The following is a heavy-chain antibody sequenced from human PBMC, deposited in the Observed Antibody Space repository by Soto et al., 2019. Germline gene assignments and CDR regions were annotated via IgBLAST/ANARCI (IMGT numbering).Heavy chain of an antibody. J-gene: IGHJ3*02. D-gene: IGHD3-10*01. CDR3: ARDLAPYRGDAFDI. V-gene: IGHV1-3*01. Sequence: ASVKVSCNASGYTFTSYAMHWVRQAPGQRLEWMGWINAGNGNTKYSQKFQGRVTITRDTSASTAYMELSSLRSEDTAVYYCARDLAPYRGDAFDIWGQGTMVTVSS. CDR1: GYTFTSYA. CDR2: INAGNGNT.